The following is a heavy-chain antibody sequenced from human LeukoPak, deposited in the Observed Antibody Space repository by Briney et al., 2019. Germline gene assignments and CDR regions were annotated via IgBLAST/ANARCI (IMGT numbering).Heavy chain of an antibody. D-gene: IGHD7-27*01. V-gene: IGHV6-1*01. CDR1: GDSVSTNSAG. Sequence: SQTLSLTCAISGDSVSTNSAGWHWIRQSPSRGLEWLGRTYYRSKWYNNHAVSVKSRITINPDTSKNQFSLQLNSVTPEDTAVYYCATSVNWGYHYWGQGTLVTVSS. CDR2: TYYRSKWYN. CDR3: ATSVNWGYHY. J-gene: IGHJ4*02.